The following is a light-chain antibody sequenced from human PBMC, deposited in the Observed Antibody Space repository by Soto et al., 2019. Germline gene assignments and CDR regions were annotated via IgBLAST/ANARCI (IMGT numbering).Light chain of an antibody. CDR1: SSDVGDYNY. J-gene: IGLJ1*01. V-gene: IGLV2-14*01. Sequence: QSVLTQPASVSGSPGQSITISCTGTSSDVGDYNYVSWYQQHPGKVPKLMIYDVSNRPSGVSNRFSGSKSGNTASLTISGLQTEDEADYYCSSYTSSSTLVFGTGTKLTVL. CDR2: DVS. CDR3: SSYTSSSTLV.